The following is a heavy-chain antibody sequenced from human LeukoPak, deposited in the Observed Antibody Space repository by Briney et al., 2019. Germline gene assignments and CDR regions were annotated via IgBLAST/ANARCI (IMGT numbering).Heavy chain of an antibody. J-gene: IGHJ6*02. V-gene: IGHV4-4*07. CDR3: ARASNYYGSGSRASYYGMDV. Sequence: SETLSLTCTVSGGSISSYYWSWIRQPAGKGLEWIGRIYTSGSTNYNPSLKSRVTMSVDTSKNQFSLKLSSVTAADTAVYYCARASNYYGSGSRASYYGMDVLGQGTKVTVSS. CDR2: IYTSGST. CDR1: GGSISSYY. D-gene: IGHD3-10*01.